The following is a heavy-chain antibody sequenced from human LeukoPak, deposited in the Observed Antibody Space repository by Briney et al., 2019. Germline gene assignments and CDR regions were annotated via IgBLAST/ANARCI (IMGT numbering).Heavy chain of an antibody. CDR3: ARERGDGYDY. Sequence: SETLSLTCTVSGGSISSYYWSWIRQPPGKGLEWVGYIYYSGSTNYNPSLKSRVTISVDTSKNQFSLKLSSVTAADTAVYYCARERGDGYDYWGQGTLVTVSS. CDR1: GGSISSYY. D-gene: IGHD5-24*01. V-gene: IGHV4-59*01. J-gene: IGHJ4*02. CDR2: IYYSGST.